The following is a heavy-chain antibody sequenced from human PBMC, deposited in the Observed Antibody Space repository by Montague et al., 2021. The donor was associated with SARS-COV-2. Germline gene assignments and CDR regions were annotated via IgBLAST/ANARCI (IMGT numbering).Heavy chain of an antibody. V-gene: IGHV4-59*13. J-gene: IGHJ4*02. CDR2: MYLSGSA. CDR3: ERDFDY. CDR1: GGSISSYY. Sequence: SETLSLTCTVSGGSISSYYWYWIWLRPGKGLEWIWYMYLSGSANSNPTPESRVNLSVYTTKTQFPLKLSSVTAADTAVYYCERDFDYWGQGTLVTVSS.